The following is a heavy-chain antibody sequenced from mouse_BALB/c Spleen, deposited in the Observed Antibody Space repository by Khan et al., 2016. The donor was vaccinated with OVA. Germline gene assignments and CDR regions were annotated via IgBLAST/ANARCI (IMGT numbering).Heavy chain of an antibody. CDR2: INPSTGYT. Sequence: VQLQQSGAELAKPGASVKMSCKASGYTFTTYWMHWVKQRPGQGLDWIGYINPSTGYTEYNQKFKDKATLTADKYSSTAYMQLNSLTSEDSAVYYCARRGVYGIFAYWGQGTLVTVSA. J-gene: IGHJ3*01. V-gene: IGHV1-7*01. D-gene: IGHD2-1*01. CDR1: GYTFTTYW. CDR3: ARRGVYGIFAY.